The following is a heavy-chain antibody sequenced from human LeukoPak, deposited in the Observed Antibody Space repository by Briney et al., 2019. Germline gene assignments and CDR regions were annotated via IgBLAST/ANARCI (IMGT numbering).Heavy chain of an antibody. CDR2: VHLDGRT. V-gene: IGHV4-4*02. CDR1: GGSVSSTNW. J-gene: IGHJ4*02. D-gene: IGHD6-25*01. CDR3: AREGGFYRPLDY. Sequence: SETLSLTCGVSGGSVSSTNWWTWIRQPPGKGLEWIGEVHLDGRTNFNPSLKSRLTMSVDLSENHVSLKLTSVTAADTAVYYCAREGGFYRPLDYSGQGTWSPSPQ.